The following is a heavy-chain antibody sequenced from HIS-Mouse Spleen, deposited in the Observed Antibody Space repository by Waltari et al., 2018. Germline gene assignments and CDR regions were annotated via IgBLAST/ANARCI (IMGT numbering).Heavy chain of an antibody. CDR2: IYYSGGT. CDR3: AREIPYSSSWYDWYFDL. D-gene: IGHD6-13*01. J-gene: IGHJ2*01. V-gene: IGHV4-39*07. CDR1: GGSISSSSYY. Sequence: QLQLQESGPGLVKPSETLSLTCTVSGGSISSSSYYWGWFLQPPGKGLDWIGSIYYSGGTYYNPSLKSRVTISVDTSKNQFSLKLSSVTAADTAVYYCAREIPYSSSWYDWYFDLWGRGTLVTVSS.